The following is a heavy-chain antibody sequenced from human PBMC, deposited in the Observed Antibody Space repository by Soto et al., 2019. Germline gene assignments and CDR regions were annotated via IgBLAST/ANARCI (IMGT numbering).Heavy chain of an antibody. D-gene: IGHD6-19*01. J-gene: IGHJ6*02. CDR2: ISSSSNYI. CDR3: ARAGHSSGCYRGNGYYYYGMDV. Sequence: VGSLSLSCAASGFTFSSYTMNCVRQAPGKGLEWVSSISSSSNYISYADSVKGRFTISRDNAKNSLYLQMNSLRAEDTAVYFCARAGHSSGCYRGNGYYYYGMDVWGQGTTVTVSS. CDR1: GFTFSSYT. V-gene: IGHV3-21*01.